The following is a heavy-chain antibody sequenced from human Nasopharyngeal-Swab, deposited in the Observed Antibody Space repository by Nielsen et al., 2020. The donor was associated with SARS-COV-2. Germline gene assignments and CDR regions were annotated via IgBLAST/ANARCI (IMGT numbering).Heavy chain of an antibody. CDR1: AGSIGSSS. CDR3: ARDGDDRGGDGRDYYYYMDV. D-gene: IGHD3-10*01. Sequence: PDSLSRTCTVSAGSIGSSSWSWIRQPPGTGLEWIGYTYYSGSTNYNPSLKSRVTISVDTSTDQFSRQRSSVTAADTAVYYCARDGDDRGGDGRDYYYYMDVWGKGTTVTVSS. CDR2: TYYSGST. V-gene: IGHV4-59*01. J-gene: IGHJ6*03.